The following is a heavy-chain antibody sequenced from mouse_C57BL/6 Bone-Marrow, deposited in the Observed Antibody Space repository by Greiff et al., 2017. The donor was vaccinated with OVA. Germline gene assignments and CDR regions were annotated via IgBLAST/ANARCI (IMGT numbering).Heavy chain of an antibody. J-gene: IGHJ1*03. D-gene: IGHD2-3*01. CDR1: GYSFTDYN. Sequence: EVQLQQSGPELVKPGASVKISCKASGYSFTDYNMNWVKQSNGKSLEWIGVINPNYGTTSYNQKFKGKATLTVDHSSSTAFMQLNSLPSEDSAVYYCARDGHYPYWYFDDWGTGTTVTVSS. CDR2: INPNYGTT. V-gene: IGHV1-39*01. CDR3: ARDGHYPYWYFDD.